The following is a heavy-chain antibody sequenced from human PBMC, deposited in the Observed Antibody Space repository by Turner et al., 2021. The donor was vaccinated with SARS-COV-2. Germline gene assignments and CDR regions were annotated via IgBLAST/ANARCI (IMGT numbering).Heavy chain of an antibody. Sequence: QVQLVESGGGVVQPGRSLRLSCAASGFPFSSYAMHWVRQGPGKGLEWVAVISYDGSNKYYADSVKGRFTISRDNSKNTLYLQMNSLRAEDTAVYYCAREKGYCSSTRCYPAEYFQHWGQGTLVTVSS. CDR2: ISYDGSNK. D-gene: IGHD2-2*01. CDR1: GFPFSSYA. CDR3: AREKGYCSSTRCYPAEYFQH. V-gene: IGHV3-30-3*01. J-gene: IGHJ1*01.